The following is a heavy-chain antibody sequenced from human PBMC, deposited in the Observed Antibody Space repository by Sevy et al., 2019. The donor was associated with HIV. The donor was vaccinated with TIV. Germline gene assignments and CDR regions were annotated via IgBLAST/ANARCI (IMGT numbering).Heavy chain of an antibody. CDR2: ISSSSSYI. CDR3: AREGVEMATIKEYYFDY. J-gene: IGHJ4*02. V-gene: IGHV3-21*01. Sequence: GGSLRLSCAASGFTFSSYSMNWVRQAPGKGLEWVSSISSSSSYIYYADSVKGRFTISRDNAKNSLYLQMNSLRAEDTAVYYCAREGVEMATIKEYYFDYWGQGTLVTVSS. CDR1: GFTFSSYS. D-gene: IGHD5-12*01.